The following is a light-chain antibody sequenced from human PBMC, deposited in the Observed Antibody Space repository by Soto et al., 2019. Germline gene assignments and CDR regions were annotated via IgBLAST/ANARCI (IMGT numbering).Light chain of an antibody. Sequence: QSVLTQPHSVAAAPGQKVTISRSGSSSNIGNDYVSWYQHLPGTAPNLLIYDNNKRPSGIPDRFSGPKAGPAATLGITGLQTGDEAYYYCATWDSSLSAGVFGGGTKLTLL. CDR3: ATWDSSLSAGV. CDR2: DNN. CDR1: SSNIGNDY. V-gene: IGLV1-51*01. J-gene: IGLJ2*01.